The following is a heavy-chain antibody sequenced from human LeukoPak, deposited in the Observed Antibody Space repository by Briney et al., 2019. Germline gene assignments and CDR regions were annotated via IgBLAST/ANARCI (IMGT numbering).Heavy chain of an antibody. CDR3: ARRVEMATMGDY. J-gene: IGHJ4*02. CDR2: ISCDGSNK. Sequence: GGSLRLSCAASGFTFSSYAMHWVRQAPGKGLEWVAVISCDGSNKYYADSVKGRFAISRDNSKNTLYLQMNSLRAEDTAVYYCARRVEMATMGDYWGQGTLVTVSS. D-gene: IGHD5-24*01. CDR1: GFTFSSYA. V-gene: IGHV3-30*09.